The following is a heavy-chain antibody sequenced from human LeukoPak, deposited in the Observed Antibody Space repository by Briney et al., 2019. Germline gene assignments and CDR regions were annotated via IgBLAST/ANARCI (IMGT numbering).Heavy chain of an antibody. CDR1: GLPIADFA. CDR3: ARESGKFDY. CDR2: VSGDGVST. J-gene: IGHJ4*02. Sequence: GGSLRLSCVASGLPIADFAMHWVRQAPGKGLEWVSLVSGDGVSTFYADSVKARFSISRDNSKNSLSLEMNSLRTEDTAMYYCARESGKFDYWGQGTLVAVSS. V-gene: IGHV3-43*02.